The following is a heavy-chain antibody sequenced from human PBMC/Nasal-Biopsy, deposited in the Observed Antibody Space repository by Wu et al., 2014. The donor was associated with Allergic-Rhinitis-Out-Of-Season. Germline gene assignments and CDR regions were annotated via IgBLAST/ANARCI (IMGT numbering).Heavy chain of an antibody. V-gene: IGHV1-69*04. CDR3: ARDRDHGFWSDYPGNWFDP. J-gene: IGHJ5*02. CDR1: GYGFSSYS. D-gene: IGHD3-3*01. CDR2: VIPMLRLA. Sequence: VKVSCKASGYGFSSYSLNWVRQAPGQGLELMGRVIPMLRLATYAQKFQGRVTITADRSTTTVHMELSSLRSDDTAMYYCARDRDHGFWSDYPGNWFDPGAREPWSPSH.